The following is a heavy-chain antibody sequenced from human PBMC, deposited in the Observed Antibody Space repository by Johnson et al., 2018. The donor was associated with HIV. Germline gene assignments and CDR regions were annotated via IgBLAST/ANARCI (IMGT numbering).Heavy chain of an antibody. J-gene: IGHJ3*01. Sequence: VQLVESGGGVVQPGRSLRLSCAASGFTFSSYGMHWVRQGPGKGLEWVAGIGWDGFTIGYVDSVKGRFTISRDDATNSLYLQMHSLRTEDTALYYCAKDHNYGSYLLAFDVWGQGTMVTVSS. CDR2: IGWDGFTI. V-gene: IGHV3-9*01. D-gene: IGHD3-10*01. CDR1: GFTFSSYG. CDR3: AKDHNYGSYLLAFDV.